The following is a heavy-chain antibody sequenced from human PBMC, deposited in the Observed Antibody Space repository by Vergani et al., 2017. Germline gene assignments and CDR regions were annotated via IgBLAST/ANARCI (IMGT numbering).Heavy chain of an antibody. D-gene: IGHD2-8*02. V-gene: IGHV1-69*08. CDR2: IIPVLGAH. CDR3: AAVVWKVESLTLDY. J-gene: IGHJ4*02. CDR1: GGIFRTYT. Sequence: QVHLVQSGAEVKKAGSSIKVSCKPSGGIFRTYTFNWVRQAPGQGLEWMGRIIPVLGAHNSAQKFQDRLTITADKSSSTVYMELNSLRSDDTAVYFCAAVVWKVESLTLDYWGQGSLVTVSS.